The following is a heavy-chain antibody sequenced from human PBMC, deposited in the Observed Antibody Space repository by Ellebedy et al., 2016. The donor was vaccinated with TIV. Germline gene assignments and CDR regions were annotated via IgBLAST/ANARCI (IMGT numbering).Heavy chain of an antibody. CDR3: ARASIAAAGRGFNP. CDR1: GGSFSGYY. Sequence: GSLRLSXAVYGGSFSGYYWSWIRQPPGKGLEWIGEINHSGSTNYNPSLKSRVTISVDTSKNQFSLKLSSVTAADTAVYYCARASIAAAGRGFNPWGQGTLVTVSS. J-gene: IGHJ5*02. CDR2: INHSGST. D-gene: IGHD6-13*01. V-gene: IGHV4-34*01.